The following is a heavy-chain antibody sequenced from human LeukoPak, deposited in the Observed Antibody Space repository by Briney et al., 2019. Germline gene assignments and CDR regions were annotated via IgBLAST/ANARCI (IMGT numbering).Heavy chain of an antibody. D-gene: IGHD1-26*01. V-gene: IGHV3-15*01. J-gene: IGHJ4*02. CDR2: IKSKTDGGTT. Sequence: PGGSLRLSCAASGFTFNNYAMSWVRQAPGKGLEWVGRIKSKTDGGTTDYAAPVKGRFTISRDDSKNTLYLQMNSLKTEDTAVYYCTTQVGANLFDYWGQGTLVTVSS. CDR3: TTQVGANLFDY. CDR1: GFTFNNYA.